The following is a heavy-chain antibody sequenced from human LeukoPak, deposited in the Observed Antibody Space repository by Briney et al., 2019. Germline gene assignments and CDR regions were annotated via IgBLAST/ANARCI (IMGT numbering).Heavy chain of an antibody. CDR3: AKSTLGDY. CDR1: GFTFSSNS. J-gene: IGHJ4*02. V-gene: IGHV3-23*01. Sequence: GGSLRLSCAAAGFTFSSNSMNWVRQAPGKGLEWVSGITGSGTSIYYADSVKGRFTISRDNSKNTLYLQMNSLRAEDTAIYYCAKSTLGDYWGQGTLVTVSS. CDR2: ITGSGTSI.